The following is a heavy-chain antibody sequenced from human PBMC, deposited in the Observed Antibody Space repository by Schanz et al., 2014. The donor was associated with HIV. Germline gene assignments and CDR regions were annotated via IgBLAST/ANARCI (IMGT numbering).Heavy chain of an antibody. CDR3: ARQRQTEGYCSGGSCGGWGWFDP. V-gene: IGHV4-4*07. Sequence: QVQLQESGPGPVKPSETLSLTCTVSGDSISSYYWNWIRQPAGKGLEWIGHIYSSGSTKYNPSLKRRLTMSVDASKNQWSLKLSSVTAADTAVYYCARQRQTEGYCSGGSCGGWGWFDPWGQGTLVTVSS. D-gene: IGHD2-15*01. CDR1: GDSISSYY. J-gene: IGHJ5*02. CDR2: IYSSGST.